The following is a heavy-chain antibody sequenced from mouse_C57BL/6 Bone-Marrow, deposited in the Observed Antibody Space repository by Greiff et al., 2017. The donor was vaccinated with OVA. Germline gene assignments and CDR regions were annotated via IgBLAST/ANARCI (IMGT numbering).Heavy chain of an antibody. CDR2: IYPGDGDT. CDR3: ASEDYGSSYEYYAMDY. CDR1: GYAFSSYR. D-gene: IGHD1-1*01. V-gene: IGHV1-80*01. Sequence: VQLQESGAELVKPGASVKISCKASGYAFSSYRMNWVKQRPGKGLEWIGQIYPGDGDTNYNGKFKGKATMTADKSSSTAYMQLSSLTSEDSAVYFCASEDYGSSYEYYAMDYWGQGTSVTVSS. J-gene: IGHJ4*01.